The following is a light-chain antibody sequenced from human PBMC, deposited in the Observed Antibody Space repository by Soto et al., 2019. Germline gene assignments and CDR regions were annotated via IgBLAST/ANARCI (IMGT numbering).Light chain of an antibody. CDR2: DVS. Sequence: ALPVTQSPSSLSASVGGRVTMTCRASQGIRGDLAWYQQKSGKPPNLLIYDVSTLGSGVPSRFSGSGSGTEFTLTISSLQPEDFGTYYCQQFNCYPITFGHGTRLEIK. CDR1: QGIRGD. CDR3: QQFNCYPIT. J-gene: IGKJ5*01. V-gene: IGKV1-13*02.